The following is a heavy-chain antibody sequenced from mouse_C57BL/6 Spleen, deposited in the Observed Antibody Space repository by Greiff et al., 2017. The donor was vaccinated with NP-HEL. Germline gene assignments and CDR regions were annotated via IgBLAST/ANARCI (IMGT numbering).Heavy chain of an antibody. V-gene: IGHV1-4*01. Sequence: VQLQESGAELARPGASVKMSCKASGYTFTSYTMHWVKQRPGQGLEWIGYINPSSGYTKSNQKFKDKATLTADKSSSTAYMQLSSLTSEDSAVYYCAREGNYYGSSDYFDYWGQGTTLTGSS. CDR3: AREGNYYGSSDYFDY. D-gene: IGHD1-1*01. J-gene: IGHJ2*01. CDR1: GYTFTSYT. CDR2: INPSSGYT.